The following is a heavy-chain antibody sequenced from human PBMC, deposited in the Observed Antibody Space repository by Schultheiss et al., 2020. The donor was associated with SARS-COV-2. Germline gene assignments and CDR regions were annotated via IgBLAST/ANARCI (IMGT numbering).Heavy chain of an antibody. CDR3: ARDKYQLLCGMDV. V-gene: IGHV4-59*12. J-gene: IGHJ6*02. CDR1: GDSISSYY. CDR2: IYYSGST. Sequence: SETLSLTCTVSGDSISSYYWSWIRQPPGKGLEWIGYIYYSGSTNYNPSLKSRVTISVDTSKNQFSLKLSSVTAADTAVYYCARDKYQLLCGMDVWGQGTTVTVSS. D-gene: IGHD2-2*01.